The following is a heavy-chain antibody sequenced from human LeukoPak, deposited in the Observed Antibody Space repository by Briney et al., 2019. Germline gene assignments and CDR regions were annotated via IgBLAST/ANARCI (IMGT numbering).Heavy chain of an antibody. CDR2: ISSSSSTI. D-gene: IGHD2-2*01. V-gene: IGHV3-48*01. J-gene: IGHJ3*02. CDR1: GFTFSSYS. Sequence: GGSLRLSCAASGFTFSSYSMNWVRQAPGEGLEWVSYISSSSSTIYYADSVKGRFTISRDNAKNSLYLQMNSLRAEDTAVYYCARDQGYCSSTSCLGDAFDIWGQGTMVTVSS. CDR3: ARDQGYCSSTSCLGDAFDI.